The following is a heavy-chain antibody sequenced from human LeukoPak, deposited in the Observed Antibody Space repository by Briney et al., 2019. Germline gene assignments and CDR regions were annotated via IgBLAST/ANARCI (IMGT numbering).Heavy chain of an antibody. Sequence: ASVTVSCKASGYTFRSYEINWVRLAPGQGLEWVGWIHPNSGKTGYAQKFQGRVTMTRDTSTETAFMELSSLKFDDTAIFYCARGHYGGNRYFDIWGQGTLVTVSS. CDR1: GYTFRSYE. J-gene: IGHJ4*02. V-gene: IGHV1-8*01. D-gene: IGHD4-23*01. CDR3: ARGHYGGNRYFDI. CDR2: IHPNSGKT.